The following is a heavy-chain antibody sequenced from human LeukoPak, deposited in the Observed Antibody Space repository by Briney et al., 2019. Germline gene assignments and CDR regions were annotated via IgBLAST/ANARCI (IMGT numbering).Heavy chain of an antibody. D-gene: IGHD4-17*01. Sequence: GGSLRLSCAASGFIFSDYYMTWIRQAPGKGLEWVSYVTSSGGHMYYADSAKGRFTISRDNAKNSLDLQMNSLRAEDTAVYYCARVARYGDYIGGSDYWGQGALVTVSS. J-gene: IGHJ4*02. CDR2: VTSSGGHM. CDR3: ARVARYGDYIGGSDY. V-gene: IGHV3-11*04. CDR1: GFIFSDYY.